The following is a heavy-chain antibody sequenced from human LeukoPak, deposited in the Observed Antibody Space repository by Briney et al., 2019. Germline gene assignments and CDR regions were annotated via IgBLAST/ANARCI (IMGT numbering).Heavy chain of an antibody. Sequence: SETLSLTCTVSGGSISGYYWTWIRQLPGKGLERIGYIYNSGITNYNPSLKSRVTVSVDTSKNQFSLRLTSVTAADTAVYYCARSVPSLDYLFDSWGHGTLVTVSS. D-gene: IGHD4-11*01. J-gene: IGHJ5*01. CDR1: GGSISGYY. V-gene: IGHV4-59*08. CDR2: IYNSGIT. CDR3: ARSVPSLDYLFDS.